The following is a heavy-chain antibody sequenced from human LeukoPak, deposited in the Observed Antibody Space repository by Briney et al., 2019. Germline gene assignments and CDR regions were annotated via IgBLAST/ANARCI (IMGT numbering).Heavy chain of an antibody. J-gene: IGHJ4*02. CDR3: ARVYCSSTSCHYYLDY. D-gene: IGHD2-2*01. Sequence: ASVKVSCKASGYTFTSYAMHWVRQAPGQRLEWMGWINGANGNTVYSQKFQGRVTITRDTSASTAYMELSSLRSEDTAVYYCARVYCSSTSCHYYLDYWGQGTLVTISS. CDR1: GYTFTSYA. CDR2: INGANGNT. V-gene: IGHV1-3*01.